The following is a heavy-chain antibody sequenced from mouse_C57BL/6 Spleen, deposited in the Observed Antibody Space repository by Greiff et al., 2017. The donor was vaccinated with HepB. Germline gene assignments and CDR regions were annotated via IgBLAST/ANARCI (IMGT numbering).Heavy chain of an antibody. J-gene: IGHJ4*01. CDR2: IYPRSGNT. D-gene: IGHD2-5*01. CDR1: GYTFTSYG. CDR3: AIYSNEEVGYAMDY. V-gene: IGHV1-81*01. Sequence: QVQLQQSGAELARPGASVKLSCKASGYTFTSYGISWVKQRTGQGLEWIGEIYPRSGNTYYNEKFKGKATLTADKSSSTAYMELRSLTSEDSAVYFCAIYSNEEVGYAMDYWGQGTSVTVSS.